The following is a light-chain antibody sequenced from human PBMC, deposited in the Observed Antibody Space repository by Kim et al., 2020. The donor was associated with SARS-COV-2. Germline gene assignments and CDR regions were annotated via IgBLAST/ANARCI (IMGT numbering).Light chain of an antibody. CDR1: RSNIGSNT. Sequence: GQRVTLSCSGSRSNIGSNTVNWYHQLPGTAPKLLIYSNNQRPSGVPDRFSGSKSGTSASLAISGPQSEDEANYYCAAWDDSLNGYVFGTGTQLTVL. CDR3: AAWDDSLNGYV. CDR2: SNN. J-gene: IGLJ1*01. V-gene: IGLV1-44*01.